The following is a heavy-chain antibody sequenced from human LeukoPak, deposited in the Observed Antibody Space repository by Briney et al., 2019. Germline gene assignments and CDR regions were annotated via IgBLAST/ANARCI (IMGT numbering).Heavy chain of an antibody. J-gene: IGHJ4*02. CDR3: ARAVKWDY. CDR1: GFSFTDYY. D-gene: IGHD1-26*01. V-gene: IGHV3-11*04. CDR2: ISSSGTTI. Sequence: PGGSLRLSCSASGFSFTDYYMSWIRQSPGKGLEWVSYISSSGTTIYYADSVKGRFTISRDTAKNTLYLQMNSLRVEDTAVYCCARAVKWDYWGQGALVTVSS.